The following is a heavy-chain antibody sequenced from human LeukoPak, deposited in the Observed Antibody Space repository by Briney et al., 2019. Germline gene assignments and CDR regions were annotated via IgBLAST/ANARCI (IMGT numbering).Heavy chain of an antibody. J-gene: IGHJ5*02. Sequence: SETLSLTCAVYGGSFSGYYWSWIRQPPGKGLEWIGEINHSGSTNYNPSLKSRVTISVDTSKNQFSLKLSSVTAADTAVYYCARGPPVWFGEFMKGFDPWGQGTLVTVSS. CDR1: GGSFSGYY. CDR3: ARGPPVWFGEFMKGFDP. CDR2: INHSGST. V-gene: IGHV4-34*01. D-gene: IGHD3-10*01.